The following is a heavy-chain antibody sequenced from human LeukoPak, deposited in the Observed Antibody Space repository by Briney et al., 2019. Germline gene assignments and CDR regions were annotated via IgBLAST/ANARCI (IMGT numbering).Heavy chain of an antibody. D-gene: IGHD3-16*01. CDR3: ARDLGDEAPDY. CDR1: GGTFSSYA. Sequence: SVKVSCKASGGTFSSYAISWVRQDPGQGLEWMGGIIPIFGTANYAQKFQGRVTITADKSTSTAYMELSSLRSEDTAVYYCARDLGDEAPDYWGQGTLVTVSS. CDR2: IIPIFGTA. V-gene: IGHV1-69*06. J-gene: IGHJ4*02.